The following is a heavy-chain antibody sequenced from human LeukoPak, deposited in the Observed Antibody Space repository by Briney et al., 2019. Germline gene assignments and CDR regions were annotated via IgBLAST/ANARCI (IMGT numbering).Heavy chain of an antibody. D-gene: IGHD1-1*01. CDR2: ISASGGST. CDR1: CFTLSSYA. Sequence: GGSLRLSCAASCFTLSSYAMSWGRQAPGKGLEWVSSISASGGSTNYADSVKGRFTISRDSSKNTVYLQMNSLRAEDTAMYYCAKDDGTWTPVDYWGQGTLVTVSS. J-gene: IGHJ4*02. CDR3: AKDDGTWTPVDY. V-gene: IGHV3-23*01.